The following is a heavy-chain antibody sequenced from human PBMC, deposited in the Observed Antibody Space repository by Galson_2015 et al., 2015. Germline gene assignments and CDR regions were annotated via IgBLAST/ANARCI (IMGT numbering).Heavy chain of an antibody. V-gene: IGHV1-69*06. CDR2: IIPIFGTA. CDR3: ARDRKYYGSGSYPIWFDP. Sequence: SVKVSCKASGGTFSSYAISWVRQAPGQGLEWMGGIIPIFGTANYAQKFQGRVTITADKSTSTAYMELSSLRSEDTAVYYCARDRKYYGSGSYPIWFDPWGQGTLVTVSS. D-gene: IGHD3-10*01. CDR1: GGTFSSYA. J-gene: IGHJ5*02.